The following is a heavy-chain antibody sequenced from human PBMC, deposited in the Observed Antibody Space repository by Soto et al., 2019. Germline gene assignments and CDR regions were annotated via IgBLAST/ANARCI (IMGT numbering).Heavy chain of an antibody. CDR3: ARGGEQFRGRVFYGMDV. D-gene: IGHD3-16*01. J-gene: IGHJ6*02. CDR2: INHSGST. Sequence: PSETLSLTCAVYGGSFSGYYWSWIRQPPGKGLEWIGEINHSGSTNYNPSLKSRVTISVDTSKNQFSLKLSSVTAADTAVYYCARGGEQFRGRVFYGMDVWGQGTTVTVSS. V-gene: IGHV4-34*01. CDR1: GGSFSGYY.